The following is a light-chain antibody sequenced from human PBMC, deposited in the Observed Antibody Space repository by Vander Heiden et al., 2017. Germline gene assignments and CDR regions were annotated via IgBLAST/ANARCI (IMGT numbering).Light chain of an antibody. J-gene: IGKJ1*01. CDR1: RSVSAN. V-gene: IGKV3-15*01. Sequence: ILITQSPAILSASPGERATLSCRASRSVSANLAWYQQKPGQAPRLIIYGTSTRATGVPARFSGSGSGTQFILSISRLQSEDFALYYCQQYSDWPRTFGQGTKVEIK. CDR3: QQYSDWPRT. CDR2: GTS.